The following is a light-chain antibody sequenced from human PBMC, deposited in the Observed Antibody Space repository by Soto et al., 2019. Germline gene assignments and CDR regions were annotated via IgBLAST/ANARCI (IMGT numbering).Light chain of an antibody. CDR3: SSYTSTSRYV. V-gene: IGLV2-18*02. Sequence: QSALTQPPSVSGSPGQSVTISCTGTSSDVGKYDRVSWYQQPPGTAPKLIIYEVTNRPSGVPARFSGSKSGNMASLTISGLQAEDEADYYCSSYTSTSRYVFGAGTKVTVL. CDR1: SSDVGKYDR. J-gene: IGLJ1*01. CDR2: EVT.